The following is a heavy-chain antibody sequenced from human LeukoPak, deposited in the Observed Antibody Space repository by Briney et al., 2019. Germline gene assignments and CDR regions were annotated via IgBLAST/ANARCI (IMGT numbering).Heavy chain of an antibody. CDR1: GASISNSEFY. Sequence: SETLSLTCTVSGASISNSEFYWGWIRQAPGKGLEWIGSIYSSGSPYYSPSFKSRATMSIDRSQNHFSLRLTSVTAADSAVYYCARDPPGGIGEYFQHWGQGTLVTVSS. CDR2: IYSSGSP. CDR3: ARDPPGGIGEYFQH. V-gene: IGHV4-39*07. D-gene: IGHD2-15*01. J-gene: IGHJ1*01.